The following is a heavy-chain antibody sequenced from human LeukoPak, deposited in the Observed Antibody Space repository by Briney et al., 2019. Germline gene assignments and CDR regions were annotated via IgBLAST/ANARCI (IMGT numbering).Heavy chain of an antibody. D-gene: IGHD3-9*01. CDR1: GYTFTSYG. CDR2: IGTYNGNT. J-gene: IGHJ4*02. Sequence: ASVKVSCKASGYTFTSYGISWVRQAPGQGLEWMGWIGTYNGNTNYAQKFQGRVTMTTDTSTSTAYMELRSLRSDGTAVYYCARDYGIPIIVQADYWGQGTLVTVSS. CDR3: ARDYGIPIIVQADY. V-gene: IGHV1-18*01.